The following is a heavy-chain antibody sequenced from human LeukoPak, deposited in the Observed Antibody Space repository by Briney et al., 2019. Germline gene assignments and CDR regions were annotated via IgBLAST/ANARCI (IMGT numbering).Heavy chain of an antibody. Sequence: GGSLRLSCAAFGFTFSSYAMSWVRQAPGKGLEWVSAISGSGGSTYYADSVKGRFTISRDNAKNSLYLQMNSLRVEDTAVYYCAREVHSGYYGMDVWGQGTTVTVSS. CDR3: AREVHSGYYGMDV. D-gene: IGHD2-15*01. V-gene: IGHV3-23*01. J-gene: IGHJ6*02. CDR1: GFTFSSYA. CDR2: ISGSGGST.